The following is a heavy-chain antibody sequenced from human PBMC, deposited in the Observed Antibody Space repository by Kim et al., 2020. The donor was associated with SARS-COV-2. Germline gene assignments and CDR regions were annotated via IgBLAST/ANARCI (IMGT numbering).Heavy chain of an antibody. J-gene: IGHJ6*02. V-gene: IGHV4-4*02. CDR1: GGSISSSNW. CDR3: ARAEGDYYGSGSYSNYYYGMDV. Sequence: SETLSLTCAVSGGSISSSNWWSWVRQPPGTGLEWIGEIYHSGSTNYNPSLKSRVTISVDKSKNQFSLKLSSVTAADTAVYYCARAEGDYYGSGSYSNYYYGMDVWGQGTTVTVSS. D-gene: IGHD3-10*01. CDR2: IYHSGST.